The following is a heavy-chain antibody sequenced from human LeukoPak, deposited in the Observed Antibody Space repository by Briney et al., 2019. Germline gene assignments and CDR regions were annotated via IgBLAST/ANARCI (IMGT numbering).Heavy chain of an antibody. D-gene: IGHD2-2*01. CDR3: ARATTPQNCSSNSCRLYFDY. Sequence: AGGSLRLSCTASGFIFSSYAMHWVRQAPGKGLEWVSSISSSSSYIYYADSVKGRFTISRDNAKNSLYLQINSLRAEYKSVSYCARATTPQNCSSNSCRLYFDYWGQGTLVTVSS. CDR1: GFIFSSYA. J-gene: IGHJ4*02. V-gene: IGHV3-21*01. CDR2: ISSSSSYI.